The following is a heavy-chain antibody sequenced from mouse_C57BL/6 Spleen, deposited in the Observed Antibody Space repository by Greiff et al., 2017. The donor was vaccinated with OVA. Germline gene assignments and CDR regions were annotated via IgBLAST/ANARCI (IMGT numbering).Heavy chain of an antibody. J-gene: IGHJ2*01. CDR3: ARWGGYDVGFDY. CDR2: IYPGDGDT. Sequence: QVQLQQSGPELVKPGASVKISCKASGYAFSSSWMNWVKQRPGKGLEWIGRIYPGDGDTNYNGKFKGKATLTADKSSSTAYMQLSSLTSEDSAVSFCARWGGYDVGFDYWGQGTTRTVSS. D-gene: IGHD2-2*01. V-gene: IGHV1-82*01. CDR1: GYAFSSSW.